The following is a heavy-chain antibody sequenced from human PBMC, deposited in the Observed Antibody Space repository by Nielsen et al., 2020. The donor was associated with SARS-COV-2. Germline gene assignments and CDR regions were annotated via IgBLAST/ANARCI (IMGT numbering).Heavy chain of an antibody. CDR2: INPNSGGT. CDR3: ARTLLPDYYGSGD. V-gene: IGHV1-2*02. J-gene: IGHJ4*02. CDR1: GYTFTGYY. Sequence: ASVKVSCKASGYTFTGYYMHWVRQAPGQGLEWMGWINPNSGGTNYAQKFQGRVTMTRDTSISTAYMELSRLRSDDTAVYYCARTLLPDYYGSGDWGQGTLVTVSS. D-gene: IGHD3-10*01.